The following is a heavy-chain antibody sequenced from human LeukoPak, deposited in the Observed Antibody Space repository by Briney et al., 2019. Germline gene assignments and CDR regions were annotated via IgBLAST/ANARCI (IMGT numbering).Heavy chain of an antibody. V-gene: IGHV3-64*01. D-gene: IGHD3-9*01. Sequence: GGSLRLSCAVSGFTFSTYAMHWVRQAPGEGLEYVSGISRDGGSTYYANSVKGRFTISRDNSKNTLYLQMGSLRGEDMAVYYCARESSYYDILTAYSSDAFDIWGQGTMVTVSS. J-gene: IGHJ3*02. CDR1: GFTFSTYA. CDR2: ISRDGGST. CDR3: ARESSYYDILTAYSSDAFDI.